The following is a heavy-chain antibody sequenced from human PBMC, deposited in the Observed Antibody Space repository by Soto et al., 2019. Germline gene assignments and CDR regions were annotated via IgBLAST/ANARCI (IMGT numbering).Heavy chain of an antibody. J-gene: IGHJ6*02. V-gene: IGHV3-23*01. Sequence: GGSLRLSGAASGFTFSSYAMSWVRQAPGKGLEWVSAISGSGGSTYYADYVKVRFTISRDNSKNTLYLQMNSLRAEDTAVYYCAKRISRMDVWGQGTTVTVSS. CDR2: ISGSGGST. D-gene: IGHD1-20*01. CDR3: AKRISRMDV. CDR1: GFTFSSYA.